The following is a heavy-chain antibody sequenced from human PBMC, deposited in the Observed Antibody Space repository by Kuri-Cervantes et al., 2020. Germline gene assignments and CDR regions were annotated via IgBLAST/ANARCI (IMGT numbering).Heavy chain of an antibody. D-gene: IGHD4-17*01. V-gene: IGHV1-3*01. CDR1: GYTFTSYA. CDR3: ARASVDDYGDHQPPYNWFDP. Sequence: ASVKVSCKASGYTFTSYAMHWVRQAPGQRLEWMGWINAGNGNTKYSQKFQGRVTITRDTSASTAYMELSSLRSEDTAVYYCARASVDDYGDHQPPYNWFDPWGQGTLVTVSS. CDR2: INAGNGNT. J-gene: IGHJ5*02.